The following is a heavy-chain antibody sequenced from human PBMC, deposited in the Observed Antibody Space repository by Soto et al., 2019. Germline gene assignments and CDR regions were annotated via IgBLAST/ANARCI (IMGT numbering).Heavy chain of an antibody. D-gene: IGHD3-10*01. V-gene: IGHV3-7*01. CDR2: IKQDGSEK. CDR1: GFTFSSYW. CDR3: ARGSDYYGSGSRYYYYYYYMDV. J-gene: IGHJ6*03. Sequence: GGSLRLSCAASGFTFSSYWMSWVRQAPGKGLEWVANIKQDGSEKYYVDSVKGRFTISRDNAKNSLYLQMNSLRAEDTAVYYCARGSDYYGSGSRYYYYYYYMDVWGKGTTVTVSS.